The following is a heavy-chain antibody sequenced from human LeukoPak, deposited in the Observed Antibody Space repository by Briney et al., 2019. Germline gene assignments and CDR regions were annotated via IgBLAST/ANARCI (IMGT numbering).Heavy chain of an antibody. Sequence: PSETLSLTCAVYGGSFSGYYWSWIRQPPGKGLEWIGEINHSGSTNYNPSLKGRVTISVDTSKNQFSLKLSSVTAADTAVYYCARGRIERRGLPLGLFGYWGQGTLVTVSS. CDR2: INHSGST. J-gene: IGHJ4*02. D-gene: IGHD1-1*01. V-gene: IGHV4-34*01. CDR3: ARGRIERRGLPLGLFGY. CDR1: GGSFSGYY.